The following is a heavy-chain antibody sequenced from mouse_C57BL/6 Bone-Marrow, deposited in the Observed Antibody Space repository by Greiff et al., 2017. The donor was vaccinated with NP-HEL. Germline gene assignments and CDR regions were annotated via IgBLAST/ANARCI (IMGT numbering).Heavy chain of an antibody. CDR3: ARRGNYGSNWYFDV. V-gene: IGHV1-18*01. CDR1: GYTFTDYN. J-gene: IGHJ1*03. Sequence: EVQLQQSGPELVKPGASVKIPCKASGYTFTDYNMDWVKQSHGKSLEWIGDINPNNGGTIYNQKFKGKATLTVDKSSSTAYMELRSLTSEDTAVYYCARRGNYGSNWYFDVWGTGTTVTVSS. D-gene: IGHD1-1*01. CDR2: INPNNGGT.